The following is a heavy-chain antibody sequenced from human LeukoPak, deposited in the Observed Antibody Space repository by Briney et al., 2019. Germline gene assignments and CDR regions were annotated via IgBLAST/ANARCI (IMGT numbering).Heavy chain of an antibody. CDR1: GFSFSNYG. V-gene: IGHV3-30*02. D-gene: IGHD4-23*01. J-gene: IGHJ4*02. CDR2: IRYDESNR. Sequence: GSLRLSCAASGFSFSNYGMHWVRQAPGKGLEWVAFIRYDESNRFYADSVKGRFTISRDSSKKQLYLQMNSLRAEDTAVYYCAKSGAGNPDYWGQGTLVTVSS. CDR3: AKSGAGNPDY.